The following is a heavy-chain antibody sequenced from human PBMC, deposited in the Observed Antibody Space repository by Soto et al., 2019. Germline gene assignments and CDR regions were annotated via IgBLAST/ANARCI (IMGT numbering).Heavy chain of an antibody. Sequence: QVQLVQSGAEVKKPGASVKVSCKASGYTFTSYDINWVRQATGQGFEYWGWMNTNSGNTGYVKKCQRTVTMTATTSTGTAYMDLSTLLSADTAVYYCASGITSGDYSTCFDPWGPGTLVTVSS. D-gene: IGHD4-17*01. CDR2: MNTNSGNT. V-gene: IGHV1-8*01. CDR3: ASGITSGDYSTCFDP. CDR1: GYTFTSYD. J-gene: IGHJ5*02.